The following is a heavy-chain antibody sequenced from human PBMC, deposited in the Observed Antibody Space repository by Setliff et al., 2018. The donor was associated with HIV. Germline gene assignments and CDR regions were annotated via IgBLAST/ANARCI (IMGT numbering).Heavy chain of an antibody. Sequence: SETLSLTCTVSGAPISSYYWNWIRQPPGKGLEWIGYIYNSGYSNSKPSLKSRFTISLDTSKTQFSLKLSSVTAADTAVYYCAGGDGYRANDAYYDTGMDVWGQGTTVTVSS. CDR3: AGGDGYRANDAYYDTGMDV. V-gene: IGHV4-59*01. CDR2: IYNSGYS. CDR1: GAPISSYY. J-gene: IGHJ6*02. D-gene: IGHD5-12*01.